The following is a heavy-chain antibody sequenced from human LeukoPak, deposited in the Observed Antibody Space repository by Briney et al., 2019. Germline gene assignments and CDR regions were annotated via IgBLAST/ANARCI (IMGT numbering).Heavy chain of an antibody. CDR3: AKEIYFGSGSYPDY. J-gene: IGHJ4*02. D-gene: IGHD3-10*01. Sequence: GGSLRLSCGASGFTFSSYGMHWVRQAPGKGLEWVAVISSDGSNKYYADSVKGRFTVSRDNSKNTLYLQMNSLRPEDAAVYHCAKEIYFGSGSYPDYWGQGTLVTVSS. CDR1: GFTFSSYG. CDR2: ISSDGSNK. V-gene: IGHV3-30*18.